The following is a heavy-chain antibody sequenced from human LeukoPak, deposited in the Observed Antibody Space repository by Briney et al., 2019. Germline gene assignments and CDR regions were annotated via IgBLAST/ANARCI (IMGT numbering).Heavy chain of an antibody. CDR3: AREWVEYSSSSPEGYYYYYMDV. V-gene: IGHV3-30*04. CDR1: GFTFGNYA. CDR2: ISYDGSNK. J-gene: IGHJ6*03. Sequence: PGGSLRLSCAASGFTFGNYAMHWVRQAPGKGLEWVAVISYDGSNKYYADSVKGRFTISRDNSKNTLYLQMNSLRAEDTAVYYCAREWVEYSSSSPEGYYYYYMDVWGKGTTVTVSS. D-gene: IGHD6-6*01.